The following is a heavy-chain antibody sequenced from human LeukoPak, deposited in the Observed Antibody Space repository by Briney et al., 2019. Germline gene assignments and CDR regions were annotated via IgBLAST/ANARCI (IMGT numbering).Heavy chain of an antibody. V-gene: IGHV3-53*01. CDR1: GFTVSSNY. Sequence: GGSLRLSCAASGFTVSSNYMSWVRQAPGKGLEWVSVIYSGGSTYYADSVKGRFTIPRDNSKNTLYLQMNSLRAEDTAVYYCATSIRFLEWLQYFQHWGQGTLVTVSS. CDR3: ATSIRFLEWLQYFQH. D-gene: IGHD3-3*01. CDR2: IYSGGST. J-gene: IGHJ1*01.